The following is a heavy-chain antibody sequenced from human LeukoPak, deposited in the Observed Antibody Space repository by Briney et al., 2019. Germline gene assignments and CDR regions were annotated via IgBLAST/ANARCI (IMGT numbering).Heavy chain of an antibody. V-gene: IGHV3-33*01. CDR1: GFTFSSFG. D-gene: IGHD2-15*01. J-gene: IGHJ4*02. CDR2: TWSDGSDY. CDR3: ARDRGYCRGGRCYSNYFDL. Sequence: GGSLRLSCAASGFTFSSFGMHWVHQAPGKGLEWVALTWSDGSDYFYPDSVKGRFTISRDNSKNTVYLQMNSLRDEDTAVYFCARDRGYCRGGRCYSNYFDLWGQGTLVTVSS.